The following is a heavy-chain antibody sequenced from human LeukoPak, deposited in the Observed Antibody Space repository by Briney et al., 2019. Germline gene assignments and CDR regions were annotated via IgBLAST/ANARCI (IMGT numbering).Heavy chain of an antibody. CDR3: ARDPQMDYGDYTLVDY. D-gene: IGHD4-17*01. CDR2: ISSSSSYI. V-gene: IGHV3-21*01. Sequence: GGSLRLSCAASGFTFSSYSMNWVRQAPGKGLEWVSSISSSSSYIYYADSVKGRFTISRDNSKNTLYLQMDSLRAEDTAVYYCARDPQMDYGDYTLVDYWGQGTLVTVSS. CDR1: GFTFSSYS. J-gene: IGHJ4*02.